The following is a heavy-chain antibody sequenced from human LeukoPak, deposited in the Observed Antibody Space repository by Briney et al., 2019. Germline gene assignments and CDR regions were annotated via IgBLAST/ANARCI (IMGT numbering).Heavy chain of an antibody. D-gene: IGHD6-13*01. J-gene: IGHJ6*03. CDR1: GGPISSSSYS. V-gene: IGHV4-61*02. Sequence: PSETLSLTCTVSGGPISSSSYSWSWIRQPAEKGLEWLGRIYTSGSTNYNPSLKSRVTISVDTSKNQFSLKLSSVSAADTAVYYCARVAGSSSWDYYYYYYMDVWGKGTTVTVSS. CDR2: IYTSGST. CDR3: ARVAGSSSWDYYYYYYMDV.